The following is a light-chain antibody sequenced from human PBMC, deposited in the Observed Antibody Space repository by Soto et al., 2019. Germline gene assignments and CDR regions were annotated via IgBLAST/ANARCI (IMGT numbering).Light chain of an antibody. V-gene: IGLV2-14*01. J-gene: IGLJ2*01. CDR3: SSFTSSSTAI. CDR2: EVS. CDR1: SSDVGGYNF. Sequence: QSVLTQPASVSGSPGQSITISCTGTSSDVGGYNFVSWYQQYPGKAPILMIYEVSNRPSGVSNRFSGSKSGNTASLTISGLQPEDEADYYCSSFTSSSTAIFGGGTKLTVL.